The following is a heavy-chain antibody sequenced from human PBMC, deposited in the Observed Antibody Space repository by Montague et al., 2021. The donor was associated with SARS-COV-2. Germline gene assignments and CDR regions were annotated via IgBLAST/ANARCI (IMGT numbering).Heavy chain of an antibody. Sequence: VKHTQTLTLTCTFSGFSLSTSGMCVSWIRQPPGKALEWLALIDWDDDKYYSTSLKTRLTISKDTSKNQVVLTMTNMDPVDTATYYCATTIYDYVWGTRVEFVYWGQGTLVTVSS. CDR2: IDWDDDK. J-gene: IGHJ4*02. D-gene: IGHD3-16*01. V-gene: IGHV2-70*01. CDR3: ATTIYDYVWGTRVEFVY. CDR1: GFSLSTSGMC.